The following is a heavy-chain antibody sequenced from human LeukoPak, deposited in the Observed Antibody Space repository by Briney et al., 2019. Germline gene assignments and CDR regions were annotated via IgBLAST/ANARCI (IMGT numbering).Heavy chain of an antibody. CDR1: GFTFSSYA. V-gene: IGHV3-23*01. Sequence: GGSLRLSGAASGFTFSSYAVSWVRQAPGKGLEWVSTISGGGGSTYYADSVKGRFTISRDNSKNTLYLQMNSLRAEDTAVYYCAKVEARERQDYWGQGTLVTVSS. CDR3: AKVEARERQDY. J-gene: IGHJ4*02. CDR2: ISGGGGST. D-gene: IGHD5-12*01.